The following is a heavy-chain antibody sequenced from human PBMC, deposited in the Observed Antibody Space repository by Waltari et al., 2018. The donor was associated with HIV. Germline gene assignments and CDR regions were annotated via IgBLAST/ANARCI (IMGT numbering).Heavy chain of an antibody. D-gene: IGHD3-10*01. CDR2: IYHSGST. Sequence: QVQLQESGPGLVKPSETLSLTCTVSGYSIRSGYYWGWIRQPPGKGLEWIGSIYHSGSTYYNPSLKSRVTISVDTSKNQFSLKLSSVTAADTAVYYCARDGYYYYYYGMDVWGQGTTVTVSS. V-gene: IGHV4-38-2*02. CDR3: ARDGYYYYYYGMDV. J-gene: IGHJ6*02. CDR1: GYSIRSGYY.